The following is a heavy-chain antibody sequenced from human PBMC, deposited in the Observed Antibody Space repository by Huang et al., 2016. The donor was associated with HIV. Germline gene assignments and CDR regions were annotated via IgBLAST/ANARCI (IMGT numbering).Heavy chain of an antibody. CDR2: IIPILATT. CDR3: AKDLSYSSGWYTDAFDV. Sequence: QVRLVQSGAEVKKPGSSVKVFCKASGGTFSSYAISWVRQAPGQGLEWRGGIIPILATTNYAQRLQGRGTIAADDSTSAGYMEVSGLRSEDTAVYYCAKDLSYSSGWYTDAFDVWGQGTMVLVSS. CDR1: GGTFSSYA. V-gene: IGHV1-69*13. D-gene: IGHD6-19*01. J-gene: IGHJ3*01.